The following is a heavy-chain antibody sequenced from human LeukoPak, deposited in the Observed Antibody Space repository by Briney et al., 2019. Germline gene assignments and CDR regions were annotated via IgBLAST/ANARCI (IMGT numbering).Heavy chain of an antibody. CDR1: GGSISSSSYY. V-gene: IGHV4-39*07. J-gene: IGHJ3*02. Sequence: SETLSLTCTVSGGSISSSSYYWGWIRQPPGKGLEWIGSIYYSGSTYYNPSLKSRVTISVDTSKNQFSLKLSSVTAADTAVYYCARGAYYYDSSGYYYLRAFDIWGQGTMVTVSS. D-gene: IGHD3-22*01. CDR2: IYYSGST. CDR3: ARGAYYYDSSGYYYLRAFDI.